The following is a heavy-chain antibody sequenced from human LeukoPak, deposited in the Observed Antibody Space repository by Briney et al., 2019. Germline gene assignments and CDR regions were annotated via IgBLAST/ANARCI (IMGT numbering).Heavy chain of an antibody. CDR1: GFTFSDYY. J-gene: IGHJ4*02. CDR2: ISSSSSHT. CDR3: AREVKAVPGDESFDY. D-gene: IGHD6-19*01. V-gene: IGHV3-11*05. Sequence: GGSLRLSCAASGFTFSDYYMSWIRQAPGKGLEWVSYISSSSSHTNYADSVKGRFTISRDNAKNSLYLQMNSLRAEDTAVYYCAREVKAVPGDESFDYWGQGTLVTVSS.